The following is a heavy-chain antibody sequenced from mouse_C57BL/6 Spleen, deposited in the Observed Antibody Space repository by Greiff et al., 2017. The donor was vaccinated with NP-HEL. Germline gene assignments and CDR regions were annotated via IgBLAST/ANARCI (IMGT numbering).Heavy chain of an antibody. Sequence: EVMLVESGGGLVKPGGSLKLSCAASGFTFSDYGMHWVRQAPEKGLEWVAYISSGSSTIYYADTVKGRFTISRDNAKNTLFLQMTSLRSEDTAMYYCARTGTDYWYFDVWGTGTTVTVSS. J-gene: IGHJ1*03. D-gene: IGHD4-1*01. CDR1: GFTFSDYG. CDR2: ISSGSSTI. V-gene: IGHV5-17*01. CDR3: ARTGTDYWYFDV.